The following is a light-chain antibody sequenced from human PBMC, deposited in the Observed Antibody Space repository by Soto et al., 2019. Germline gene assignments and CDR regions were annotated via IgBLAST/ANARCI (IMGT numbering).Light chain of an antibody. V-gene: IGKV1-5*03. J-gene: IGKJ2*01. CDR1: QSISSW. CDR2: KAS. CDR3: QQYISYPYT. Sequence: DIQMTQSPSTLSASVGDRVTITCRASQSISSWLAWYQQKPGKAPKLLIYKASSLESGVPSRFSGSGSGTEFTLTISSLQPDDFATYYCQQYISYPYTFGQGTKLEIK.